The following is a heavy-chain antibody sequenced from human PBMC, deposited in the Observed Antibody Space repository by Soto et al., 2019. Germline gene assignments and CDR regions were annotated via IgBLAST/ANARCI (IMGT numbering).Heavy chain of an antibody. Sequence: SETLSLTCAVYGGSFSGYYWSWIRQPPGKXLEWIGEINHSGSTNYNPFLKSRVTISVDTSKNQFSLKLSSVTAADTAVYYCARGLGITMIVVADDAFDIWGQGSMVTVSS. CDR1: GGSFSGYY. CDR2: INHSGST. D-gene: IGHD3-22*01. CDR3: ARGLGITMIVVADDAFDI. J-gene: IGHJ3*02. V-gene: IGHV4-34*01.